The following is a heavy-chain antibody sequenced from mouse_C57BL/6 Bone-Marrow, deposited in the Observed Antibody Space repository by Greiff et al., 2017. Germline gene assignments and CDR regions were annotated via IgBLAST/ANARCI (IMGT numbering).Heavy chain of an antibody. CDR1: GYTFTSYW. J-gene: IGHJ4*01. CDR3: ARVPDGTTWDAMDY. Sequence: VQLQQPGAELVKPGASVKLSCNASGYTFTSYWMHWVKQRPGRGLEWIGRIDPNSGGTKYPEKFKSKATLTVDKPSSTAYMQLSSLTSEDSAVYYCARVPDGTTWDAMDYWGQGTSVTVSS. CDR2: IDPNSGGT. D-gene: IGHD2-1*01. V-gene: IGHV1-72*01.